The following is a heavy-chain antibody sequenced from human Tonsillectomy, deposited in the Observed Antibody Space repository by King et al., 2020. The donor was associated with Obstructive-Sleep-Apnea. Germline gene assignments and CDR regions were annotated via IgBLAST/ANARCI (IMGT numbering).Heavy chain of an antibody. CDR3: AKDKTQKSLDV. CDR2: ISFDGSNE. V-gene: IGHV3-30*18. Sequence: VQLVESGGGVVQPGKSLRLSCAASGFIFSNYAMHWVRQAPGKGLEWVAVISFDGSNEYYADSVKGRFTISRDNSKNTHHLQMNTVKPEDTAVYYCAKDKTQKSLDVWGQGTMVTVSS. J-gene: IGHJ3*01. CDR1: GFIFSNYA.